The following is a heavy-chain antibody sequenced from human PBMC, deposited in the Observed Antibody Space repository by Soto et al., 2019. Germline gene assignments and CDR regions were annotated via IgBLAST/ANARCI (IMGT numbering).Heavy chain of an antibody. CDR2: ISAGGGTT. CDR1: GDTFSSNA. D-gene: IGHD6-6*01. V-gene: IGHV3-23*01. CDR3: AKDIRSIWTKNWFDP. Sequence: GGSLRLSCAASGDTFSSNAMSWIRQVPGKGLEWVSAISAGGGTTSYSDSVKGRFTISRDNSKNTLYLQMNTLKAEDTAVYYCAKDIRSIWTKNWFDPWGQGTLVTVSS. J-gene: IGHJ5*02.